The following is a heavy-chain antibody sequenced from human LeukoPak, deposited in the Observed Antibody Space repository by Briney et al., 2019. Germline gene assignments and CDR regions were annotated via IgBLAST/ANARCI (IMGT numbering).Heavy chain of an antibody. D-gene: IGHD4-17*01. V-gene: IGHV1-8*01. J-gene: IGHJ3*02. CDR2: MNPNSGNT. CDR3: ARGGYGDYAYDAFDI. Sequence: ASVKVSCKASGYTFTSYDINWVRQATGQGLERMGWMNPNSGNTGYAQKFQGKVTMTRNTSISTAYMELSSLRSEDTAVYYCARGGYGDYAYDAFDIWGQGTMVTVSS. CDR1: GYTFTSYD.